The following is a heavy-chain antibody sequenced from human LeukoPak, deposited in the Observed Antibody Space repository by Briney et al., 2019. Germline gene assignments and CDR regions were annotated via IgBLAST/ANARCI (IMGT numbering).Heavy chain of an antibody. Sequence: PSETLSLTCTVSGGSISSYYWSWLRQPPGKGLEWIGYIHYSGSTNYDPSLKSRVTISVDTSKNQFSLKLSSVTAADTAVYYCARGGYGDYYMDVWGKGTTVTVSS. CDR1: GGSISSYY. CDR3: ARGGYGDYYMDV. CDR2: IHYSGST. D-gene: IGHD5-18*01. V-gene: IGHV4-59*01. J-gene: IGHJ6*03.